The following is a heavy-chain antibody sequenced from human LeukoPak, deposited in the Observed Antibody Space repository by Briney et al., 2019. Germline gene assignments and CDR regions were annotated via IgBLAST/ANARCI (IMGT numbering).Heavy chain of an antibody. D-gene: IGHD5-18*01. CDR2: THPDGSEK. V-gene: IGHV3-7*01. CDR3: ARDRGYTSFDY. J-gene: IGHJ4*02. CDR1: GFSFSNSW. Sequence: PGGSLRLSCVGYGFSFSNSWMNWVRQAPGKGLEWVASTHPDGSEKFYVDSMKGRFTISRDNAKDSLYLQMNSLRAEDTAVYYCARDRGYTSFDYWGQGTLVTVSS.